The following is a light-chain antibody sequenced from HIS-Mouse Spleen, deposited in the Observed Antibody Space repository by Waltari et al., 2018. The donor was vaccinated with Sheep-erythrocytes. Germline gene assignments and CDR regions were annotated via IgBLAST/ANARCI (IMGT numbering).Light chain of an antibody. Sequence: DIVMTQSPDSLAVSLGERATINCKSSQSVLYSSNNKNYLAWYQQKPRQPPKLLIYWASTRESGVPDLFSGSGSGTDFPLTISSLQAEDVAVYYCQQYYSTLTFGGGTKVEIK. CDR3: QQYYSTLT. CDR2: WAS. J-gene: IGKJ4*01. V-gene: IGKV4-1*01. CDR1: QSVLYSSNNKNY.